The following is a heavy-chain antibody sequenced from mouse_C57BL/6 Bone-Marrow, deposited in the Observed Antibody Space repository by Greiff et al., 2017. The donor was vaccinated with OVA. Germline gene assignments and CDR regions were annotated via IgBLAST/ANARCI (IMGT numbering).Heavy chain of an antibody. J-gene: IGHJ3*01. CDR1: GYTFTRYW. CDR2: IDPSDSYT. D-gene: IGHD2-3*01. Sequence: QVQLQQSGAELVRPGTSVKLSCKASGYTFTRYWMHWVKQRPGQGLEWIGVIDPSDSYTNYNQKFKGKATLTVDTSSSTAYMQLSSLTSEDSAVYYCARESRWLEWFAYWGQGTLVTVSA. CDR3: ARESRWLEWFAY. V-gene: IGHV1-59*01.